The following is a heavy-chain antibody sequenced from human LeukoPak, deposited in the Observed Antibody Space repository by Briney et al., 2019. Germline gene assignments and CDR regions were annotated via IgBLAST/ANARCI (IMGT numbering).Heavy chain of an antibody. D-gene: IGHD5/OR15-5a*01. Sequence: SGGSLRLSCAGSGFIFSDFYINWIRQSPGKGLEWLAYISPDGSYTTYGDSVKGRFVISRDNAKNSVSLQMNSLRVEDTAVYFCASDQVSGVFDYWGQGARVAVS. J-gene: IGHJ4*02. CDR1: GFIFSDFY. CDR2: ISPDGSYT. V-gene: IGHV3-11*05. CDR3: ASDQVSGVFDY.